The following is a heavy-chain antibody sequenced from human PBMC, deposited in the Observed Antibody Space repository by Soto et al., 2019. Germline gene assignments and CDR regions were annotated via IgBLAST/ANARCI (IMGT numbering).Heavy chain of an antibody. CDR1: GFTFGDYA. D-gene: IGHD3-10*01. Sequence: PGGSLRLSCTASGFTFGDYAMSWFRQAPGKGPEWVGFIRSKAYGGTTEYAASVKGRFTISRDDSKSIAYLQMNSLKTEDTAVYYCARDHAPRYGSELGLFDYWGQGTLVTVSS. V-gene: IGHV3-49*03. J-gene: IGHJ4*02. CDR3: ARDHAPRYGSELGLFDY. CDR2: IRSKAYGGTT.